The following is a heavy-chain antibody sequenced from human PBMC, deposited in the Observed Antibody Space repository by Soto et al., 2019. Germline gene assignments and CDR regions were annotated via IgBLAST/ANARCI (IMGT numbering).Heavy chain of an antibody. J-gene: IGHJ6*02. CDR3: ARDPNYDFWSGYRNKEGTYGMDV. Sequence: GGSLRLSCAASGFTFSNYAMTWVRQAPGKGLEWVSYISSGASNMYYADSVKGRFTISRDNAQSSLYLQMNSLRVEDTAVYYCARDPNYDFWSGYRNKEGTYGMDVWGQGTTVTVS. CDR1: GFTFSNYA. V-gene: IGHV3-48*03. CDR2: ISSGASNM. D-gene: IGHD3-3*01.